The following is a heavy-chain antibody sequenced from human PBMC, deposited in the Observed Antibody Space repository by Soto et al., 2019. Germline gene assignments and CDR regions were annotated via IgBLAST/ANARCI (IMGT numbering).Heavy chain of an antibody. Sequence: ASVKVSCKASGYTFTGYYMHWVRQAPGQGLEWMGWINPNSGGTNYAQKFQGRVTMTRDTSISTAYMELSRLRSDDTAVYYCARGLYDSSGYYRFDPWGQGTLVTVS. V-gene: IGHV1-2*02. D-gene: IGHD3-22*01. J-gene: IGHJ5*02. CDR3: ARGLYDSSGYYRFDP. CDR2: INPNSGGT. CDR1: GYTFTGYY.